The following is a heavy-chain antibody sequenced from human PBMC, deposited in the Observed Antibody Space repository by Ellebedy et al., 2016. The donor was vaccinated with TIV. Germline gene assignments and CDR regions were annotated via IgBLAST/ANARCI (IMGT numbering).Heavy chain of an antibody. CDR3: ARAFQYSSGWAFDY. D-gene: IGHD6-19*01. Sequence: MPGGSLRLSCAVHGGSLSSDYWSWIRQSPEMGLEWIGEINHSGSTSYNPSLKSRVSISVDTPKKQFSLKLSSVTAADPAVYYCARAFQYSSGWAFDYWGQGTLVTVSS. CDR1: GGSLSSDY. V-gene: IGHV4-34*01. J-gene: IGHJ4*02. CDR2: INHSGST.